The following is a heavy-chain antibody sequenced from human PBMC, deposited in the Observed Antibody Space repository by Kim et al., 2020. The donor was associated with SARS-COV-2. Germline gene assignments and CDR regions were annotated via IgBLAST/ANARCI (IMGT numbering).Heavy chain of an antibody. J-gene: IGHJ3*02. CDR3: AKDWI. CDR2: ISNSGGG. Sequence: GGSLRLSCAASGFTFVNYALSWVRQGPAKGLEWVAAISNSGGGYYADAVKGRFTISRDNSKNTVYLQMNSLRVEDTAVYYCAKDWIWGQGTMVTVSS. V-gene: IGHV3-23*01. CDR1: GFTFVNYA.